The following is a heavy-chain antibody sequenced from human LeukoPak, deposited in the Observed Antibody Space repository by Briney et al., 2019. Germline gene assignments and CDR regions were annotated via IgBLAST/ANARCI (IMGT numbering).Heavy chain of an antibody. Sequence: PGRSLRLSCAASGFTFSDYYMSWIRQAPGKGLEWVSYISSSGSTIYYADSVKGRFTIPRDNAKNSLYLQMNSLRAEDTAVYYCTTDSISIVGARIDYWGQGTLVTVSS. D-gene: IGHD1-26*01. J-gene: IGHJ4*02. CDR1: GFTFSDYY. CDR2: ISSSGSTI. V-gene: IGHV3-11*01. CDR3: TTDSISIVGARIDY.